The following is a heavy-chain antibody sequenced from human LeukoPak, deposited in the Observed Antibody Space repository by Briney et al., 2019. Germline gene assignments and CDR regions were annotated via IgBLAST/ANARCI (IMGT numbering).Heavy chain of an antibody. Sequence: SETLSLTCAVYGGSFSGYYWSWIRQPPGKGLEWIGEINHSGSTNYNPSLKSRVTISVDTSKDQFSLKLSSVTAADTAVYYCARDALPFHWHEGNYYMDVWGKGTTVTVSS. CDR2: INHSGST. CDR1: GGSFSGYY. J-gene: IGHJ6*03. D-gene: IGHD1-1*01. V-gene: IGHV4-34*01. CDR3: ARDALPFHWHEGNYYMDV.